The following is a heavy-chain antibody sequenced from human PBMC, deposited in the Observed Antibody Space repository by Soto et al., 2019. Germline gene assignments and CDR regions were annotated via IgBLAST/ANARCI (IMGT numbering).Heavy chain of an antibody. D-gene: IGHD2-21*02. CDR2: MYHSRST. CDR1: GGSISSGGYS. Sequence: PSETLSLTCAVSGGSISSGGYSWSWIRQPPGKGLEWIGYMYHSRSTYYNPSLKSRVTISIDRSKNQFSLKLSSVTAADTAVYYCARDRAYCGGDCQFPWGQGTLVTVSS. V-gene: IGHV4-30-2*01. CDR3: ARDRAYCGGDCQFP. J-gene: IGHJ5*02.